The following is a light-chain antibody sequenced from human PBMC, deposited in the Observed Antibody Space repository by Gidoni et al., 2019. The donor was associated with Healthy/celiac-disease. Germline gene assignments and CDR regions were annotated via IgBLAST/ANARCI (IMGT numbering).Light chain of an antibody. CDR3: QQSFSTPST. CDR2: SAS. V-gene: IGKV1-39*01. Sequence: DIQMTQSPSSLSASVGDRVTITCRASQSISNYLNWYQQKPGKAPKLLIYSASSLQSGVTSRFSGSGSGTDFTLTISSLQPEYFATYYCQQSFSTPSTFGQGTKVEIK. J-gene: IGKJ1*01. CDR1: QSISNY.